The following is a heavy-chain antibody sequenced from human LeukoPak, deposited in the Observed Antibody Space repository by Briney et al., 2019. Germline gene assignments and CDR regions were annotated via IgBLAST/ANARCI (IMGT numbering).Heavy chain of an antibody. Sequence: GGSLRLSCAASGFTFSSYNMTWVRQAPGKGLAWVANIIEGGDVKYYADSVKGRFIISRDNTKNSLYLQMTSLRADDTAVYYCARVGKNGWDFDHWGQGTLVTVSS. CDR2: IIEGGDVK. D-gene: IGHD6-19*01. CDR1: GFTFSSYN. J-gene: IGHJ4*02. CDR3: ARVGKNGWDFDH. V-gene: IGHV3-7*01.